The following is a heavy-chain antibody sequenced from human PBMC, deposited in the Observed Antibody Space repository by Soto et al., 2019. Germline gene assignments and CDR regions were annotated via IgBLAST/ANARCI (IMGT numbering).Heavy chain of an antibody. D-gene: IGHD3-3*01. V-gene: IGHV4-39*02. CDR2: IYYSGST. Sequence: QLQLQESGPGLVKPSETLSLTCTVSGGSISSSSYYWGWIRHPPGKGLEWIGSIYYSGSTYYNPSLKSRVTISVDTSKNQFSLKLSSVTAADTAVYYCARDLRFLEWLGNWFDPWGQGTLVTVSS. CDR3: ARDLRFLEWLGNWFDP. CDR1: GGSISSSSYY. J-gene: IGHJ5*02.